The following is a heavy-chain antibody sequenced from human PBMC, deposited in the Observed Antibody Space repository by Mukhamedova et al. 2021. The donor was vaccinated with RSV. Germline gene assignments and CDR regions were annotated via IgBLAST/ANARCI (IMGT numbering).Heavy chain of an antibody. CDR3: ARVRRGYGGNSGFDP. D-gene: IGHD4-23*01. J-gene: IGHJ5*02. Sequence: WVRQAPGQGLEWMGIINPSGGSTSYAQKFQGRVTMTRDTSTSTVYMELSSLRSEDTAVYYCARVRRGYGGNSGFDPWGRGTLVTV. CDR2: INPSGGST. V-gene: IGHV1-46*01.